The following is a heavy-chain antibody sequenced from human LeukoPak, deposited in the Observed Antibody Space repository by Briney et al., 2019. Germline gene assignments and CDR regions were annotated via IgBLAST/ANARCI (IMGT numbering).Heavy chain of an antibody. Sequence: ASVKVSCKASGYTFSTYDLVWVRQATGQGLEWMGWMNPNSGNTGYAQKFQGRVTMTRNTSIGTAYMELSSLRSEDTAVYYCARAIFGVAWFDPWGRGTLVTVSS. V-gene: IGHV1-8*01. D-gene: IGHD3-3*02. J-gene: IGHJ5*02. CDR3: ARAIFGVAWFDP. CDR1: GYTFSTYD. CDR2: MNPNSGNT.